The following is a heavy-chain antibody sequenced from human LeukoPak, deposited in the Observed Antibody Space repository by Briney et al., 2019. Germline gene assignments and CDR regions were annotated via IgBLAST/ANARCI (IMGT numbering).Heavy chain of an antibody. V-gene: IGHV3-7*01. CDR2: IKQDGSEK. D-gene: IGHD6-19*01. CDR3: ATQQWLDGAYYFDY. J-gene: IGHJ4*02. Sequence: GGSLRLSCAASGFTFSSYWMSWVRQAPGKGLEWVANIKQDGSEKYYVDSVKGRVTISRDNAKKSLYLQMNSLRAEDTAVYYCATQQWLDGAYYFDYWGQGTLVTVSS. CDR1: GFTFSSYW.